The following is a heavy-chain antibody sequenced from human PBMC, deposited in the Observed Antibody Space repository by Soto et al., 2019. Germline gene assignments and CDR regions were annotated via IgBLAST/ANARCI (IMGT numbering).Heavy chain of an antibody. J-gene: IGHJ5*02. V-gene: IGHV4-34*01. CDR1: GGSFSGYY. Sequence: LSLTCAVYGGSFSGYYWSWVRQPPGKGLEWIGEINRSGSTNYNPSLKSRVTISVDTSKNQFSLKLNSVTAADTALDYCAKGRKEQLLRTNNWFDPWSQRTLVTVSS. CDR2: INRSGST. D-gene: IGHD6-13*01. CDR3: AKGRKEQLLRTNNWFDP.